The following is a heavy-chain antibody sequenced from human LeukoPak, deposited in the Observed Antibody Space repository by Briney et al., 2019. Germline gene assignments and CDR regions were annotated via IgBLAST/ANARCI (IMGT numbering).Heavy chain of an antibody. CDR1: GFTFSSYA. CDR2: ISGSGGST. CDR3: AKKSTVTTAFDY. D-gene: IGHD4-17*01. J-gene: IGHJ4*02. V-gene: IGHV3-23*01. Sequence: GRSLRLSCAASGFTFSSYAMHWVRQAPGKGLEWVSAISGSGGSTYYADSVKGRFTISRDNSKNTLYLQMDSLRAEDTAVYYCAKKSTVTTAFDYWGQGTLVTVSS.